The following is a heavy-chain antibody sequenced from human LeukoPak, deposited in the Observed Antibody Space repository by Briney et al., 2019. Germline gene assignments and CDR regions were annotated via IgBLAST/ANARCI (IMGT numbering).Heavy chain of an antibody. CDR1: GFTFSSYA. V-gene: IGHV3-48*03. CDR2: ISSSGSTI. J-gene: IGHJ4*02. Sequence: GGSLRLSCATSGFTFSSYAMSWVRQAPGKGLEWVSYISSSGSTIYYADSVKGRFTISRDNAKNSLYLQMNSLRAKDTAVYYCAREGTGIQLYHWGQGTLVTVSS. D-gene: IGHD5-18*01. CDR3: AREGTGIQLYH.